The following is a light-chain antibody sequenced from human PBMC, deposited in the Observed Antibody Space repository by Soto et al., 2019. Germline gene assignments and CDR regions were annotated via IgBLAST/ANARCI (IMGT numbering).Light chain of an antibody. J-gene: IGLJ1*01. CDR2: EVS. Sequence: SVLTQPASVSGSPGQSITISCTGTSSDVGGFDYVSWYQQHPGKAPKLMIYEVSKRPSGVSNRFSGSKSGNTASLTISGLQAEDEADYYCSSYTGSSTLYVFGTGTKVTVL. CDR3: SSYTGSSTLYV. V-gene: IGLV2-14*01. CDR1: SSDVGGFDY.